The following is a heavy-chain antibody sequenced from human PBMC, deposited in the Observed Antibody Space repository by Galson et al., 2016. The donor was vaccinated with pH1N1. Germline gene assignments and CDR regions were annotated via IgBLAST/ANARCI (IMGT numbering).Heavy chain of an antibody. CDR2: IKSDGSGT. CDR3: VRGYGLTPAENY. CDR1: GFTFSTYW. Sequence: SLRLSCAASGFTFSTYWIHWVRQAPGKGLVWVSYIKSDGSGTGYADSLKGRFTISRDNAKNTVYVQMNSLRAEDTAVYYCVRGYGLTPAENYWGQGTLVTVSS. J-gene: IGHJ4*02. V-gene: IGHV3-74*01. D-gene: IGHD5-18*01.